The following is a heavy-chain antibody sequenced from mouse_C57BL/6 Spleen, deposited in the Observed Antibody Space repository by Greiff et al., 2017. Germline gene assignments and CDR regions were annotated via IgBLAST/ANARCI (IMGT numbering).Heavy chain of an antibody. V-gene: IGHV1-76*01. Sequence: VQRQQSGAELVRPGASVKLSCKASGYTFTDYYINWVQQRPGQGLEWIARIYPGSGNTYYNEKFKGKDTLTAEKSSSTAYMQLSSLTSEDFAGYFCARRDFDYWGQGTTLTVSS. CDR3: ARRDFDY. J-gene: IGHJ2*01. CDR2: IYPGSGNT. CDR1: GYTFTDYY.